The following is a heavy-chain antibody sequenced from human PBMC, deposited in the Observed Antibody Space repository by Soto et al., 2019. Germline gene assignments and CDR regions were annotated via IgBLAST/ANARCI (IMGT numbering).Heavy chain of an antibody. CDR3: ARGSGIVALPGELEDVKYDY. J-gene: IGHJ4*02. V-gene: IGHV4-34*01. CDR2: INESGST. Sequence: QVQLQQWGAGLVKPSETLSLSCAVYGQSFSGHSWAWIRQPPGKGLEWIGEINESGSTYYNPSLKSRVTISTDTSKNQFVLKLSSVSAADTAAYFCARGSGIVALPGELEDVKYDYWGQGTLVNVSS. CDR1: GQSFSGHS. D-gene: IGHD1-1*01.